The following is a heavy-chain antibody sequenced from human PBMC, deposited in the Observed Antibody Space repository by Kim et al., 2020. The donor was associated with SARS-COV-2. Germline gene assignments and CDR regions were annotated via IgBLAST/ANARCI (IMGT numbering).Heavy chain of an antibody. V-gene: IGHV4-39*01. J-gene: IGHJ6*02. CDR2: IYYSGST. CDR3: ARQRYDFWSGYTFDGMDV. Sequence: SETLSLTCTVSGGSISSSSYYWGWIRQPPGKGLEWIGSIYYSGSTYYNPSLKSRVTISVDTSKNQFSLKLSSVTAADTAVYYCARQRYDFWSGYTFDGMDVWGQGTTVTVSS. D-gene: IGHD3-3*01. CDR1: GGSISSSSYY.